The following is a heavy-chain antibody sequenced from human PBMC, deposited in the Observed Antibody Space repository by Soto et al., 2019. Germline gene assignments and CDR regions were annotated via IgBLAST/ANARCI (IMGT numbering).Heavy chain of an antibody. D-gene: IGHD5-12*01. CDR1: GGTFSSYA. CDR2: IIPIFGTA. CDR3: ARDREMATITYYYYGMDV. J-gene: IGHJ6*02. Sequence: QVQLVQSGAEVKKPGYSVKVSCKASGGTFSSYAISWVRQAPGQGLEWMGGIIPIFGTANYAQKFQGRVTITADESTSTAYMELSSLRSEDTAVYYCARDREMATITYYYYGMDVWGQGTTVTVSS. V-gene: IGHV1-69*01.